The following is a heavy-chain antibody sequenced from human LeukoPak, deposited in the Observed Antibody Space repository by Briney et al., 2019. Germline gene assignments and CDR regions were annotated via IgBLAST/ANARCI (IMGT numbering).Heavy chain of an antibody. CDR1: GFTFSSYG. J-gene: IGHJ4*02. CDR3: ARDLKRPSDYDDY. Sequence: GGSLSLSCAASGFTFSSYGVHWVRQAPGKGLESVAVIWYDGSNKYHADSVKGRFTISRDNSKNTLYLQMNSLRAEDTAVYYCARDLKRPSDYDDYWGQGTLVTVSS. D-gene: IGHD6-19*01. CDR2: IWYDGSNK. V-gene: IGHV3-33*01.